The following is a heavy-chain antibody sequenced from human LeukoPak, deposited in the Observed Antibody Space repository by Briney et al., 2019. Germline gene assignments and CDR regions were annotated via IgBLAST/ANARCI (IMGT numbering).Heavy chain of an antibody. Sequence: PGGSLRLSCAASGFTFSSYSMNWVRQAPGKGLEWVSSISSSSSYTYYADSVKGRFTISRDNSKNTLYLQMNSLRAEDTAVYYCAKNGDLIRYFDWLPVFFDYWGQGTLVTVSS. CDR2: ISSSSSYT. CDR3: AKNGDLIRYFDWLPVFFDY. V-gene: IGHV3-21*04. CDR1: GFTFSSYS. J-gene: IGHJ4*02. D-gene: IGHD3-9*01.